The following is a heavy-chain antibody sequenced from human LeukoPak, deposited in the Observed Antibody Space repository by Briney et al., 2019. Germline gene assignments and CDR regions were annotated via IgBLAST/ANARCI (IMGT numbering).Heavy chain of an antibody. CDR1: GFTFSRYG. J-gene: IGHJ4*02. V-gene: IGHV3-30*18. CDR3: AKGPFFYYDASGYNYFDS. Sequence: GGSLRLSCAASGFTFSRYGIHWVRQAPGKGLEWVAVISYDGGIKYYADSVKGRFTPSRDNSKDTLYLQMNNLRVEDTAIYYCAKGPFFYYDASGYNYFDSWGQGTLVTVSS. CDR2: ISYDGGIK. D-gene: IGHD3-22*01.